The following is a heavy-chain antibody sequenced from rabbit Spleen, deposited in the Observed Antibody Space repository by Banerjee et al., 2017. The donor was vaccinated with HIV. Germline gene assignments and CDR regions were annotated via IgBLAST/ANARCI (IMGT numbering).Heavy chain of an antibody. D-gene: IGHD1-1*01. CDR1: GFSFSSSDY. V-gene: IGHV1S40*01. Sequence: QSLEESGGDLVKPGASLTLTCTASGFSFSSSDYMCWVRQAPGKGLEWIACIYAGSGSAYYASWAKGRFTISKTSSTTVTLQVTSLTAADTATYFCARADRSSAWASNLWGQGTLVTVS. J-gene: IGHJ4*01. CDR3: ARADRSSAWASNL. CDR2: IYAGSGSA.